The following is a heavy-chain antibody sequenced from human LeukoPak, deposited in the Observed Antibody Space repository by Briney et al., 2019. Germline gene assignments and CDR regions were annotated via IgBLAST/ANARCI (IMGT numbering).Heavy chain of an antibody. CDR1: GYTFTGYY. J-gene: IGHJ4*02. V-gene: IGHV1-2*02. CDR3: ARPRATGIDY. Sequence: EASVKVSCKASGYTFTGYYMHWVRQAPGQGLEWMGWINPNSGGTNYAQKFQGRLTMTRDTSISTAYMELSRLRSDDTAVYYCARPRATGIDYWGQGTLVTVSS. CDR2: INPNSGGT.